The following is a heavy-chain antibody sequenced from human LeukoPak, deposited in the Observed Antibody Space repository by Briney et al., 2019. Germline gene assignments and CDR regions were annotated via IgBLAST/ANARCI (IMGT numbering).Heavy chain of an antibody. J-gene: IGHJ6*03. CDR3: RGLRDEERHYGYYYMDV. V-gene: IGHV4-4*09. Sequence: SETLSLTCTVSGDSVSGYYGSWIRQPPGKGLEWIGYFYTSANTNYNPSLKSRVAMSVDTSKNQFSLKLSAVTAADTAVYCARGLRDEERHYGYYYMDVWGKGTTVTVSS. D-gene: IGHD3-10*01. CDR1: GDSVSGYY. CDR2: FYTSANT.